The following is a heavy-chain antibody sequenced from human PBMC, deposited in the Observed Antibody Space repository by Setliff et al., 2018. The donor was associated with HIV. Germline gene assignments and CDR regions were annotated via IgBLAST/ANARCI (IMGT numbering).Heavy chain of an antibody. V-gene: IGHV4-61*08. CDR2: IYYSGST. J-gene: IGHJ6*02. D-gene: IGHD1-26*01. CDR3: ARDQGELLHYYYYGMDV. Sequence: PSETLSLTCTVSGDSIRSGDFYWSWIRQSPGKGLEWIGYIYYSGSTNSNPSLKSRVTISVDTSKNQFSLKLSSVTAADTAVYYCARDQGELLHYYYYGMDVWGQGTTVTVSS. CDR1: GDSIRSGDFY.